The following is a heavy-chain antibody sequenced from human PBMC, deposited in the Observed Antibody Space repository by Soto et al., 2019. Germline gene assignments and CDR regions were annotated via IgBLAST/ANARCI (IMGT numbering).Heavy chain of an antibody. CDR2: ISYDGSNK. Sequence: QVQLVESGGGVVQPGRSLRLSCAASGFTFSSYAMHWVRQAPGKGLEWVAVISYDGSNKYYADSVKGRFTISRDNSKNTLYLQMNSLRAEDTAVYYCARDGVIAVASPDYYYYVMDVWGQGTTVTVSS. CDR1: GFTFSSYA. CDR3: ARDGVIAVASPDYYYYVMDV. J-gene: IGHJ6*02. V-gene: IGHV3-30-3*01. D-gene: IGHD6-19*01.